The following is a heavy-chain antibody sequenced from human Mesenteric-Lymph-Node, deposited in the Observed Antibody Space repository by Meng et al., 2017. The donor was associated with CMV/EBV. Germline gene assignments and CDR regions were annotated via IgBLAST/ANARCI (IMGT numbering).Heavy chain of an antibody. CDR1: GFTFSSYA. V-gene: IGHV3-30-3*01. D-gene: IGHD3-10*01. CDR3: AKAGRVTDAFDI. J-gene: IGHJ3*02. CDR2: ISYDGSNK. Sequence: GESLKISCAASGFTFSSYAMHWVRQAPGKGLEWVAVISYDGSNKYYADSVKGRFTISRDNSKNTLYLQMNSLRAEDTAVYYCAKAGRVTDAFDIWGQGTTVTVSS.